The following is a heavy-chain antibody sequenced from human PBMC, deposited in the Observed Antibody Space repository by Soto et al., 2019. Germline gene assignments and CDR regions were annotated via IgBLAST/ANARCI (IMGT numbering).Heavy chain of an antibody. CDR1: GGSFSGYY. J-gene: IGHJ4*02. Sequence: SETLSLTCAVYGGSFSGYYWSWIRQPPGKGLEWIGEINHSGSTNYNPSLKSRVTISVDTSKNQFSLKLSSVTAADTAVYYCARGRGLRFPIDYWGQGTLVTVSS. D-gene: IGHD4-17*01. CDR2: INHSGST. CDR3: ARGRGLRFPIDY. V-gene: IGHV4-34*01.